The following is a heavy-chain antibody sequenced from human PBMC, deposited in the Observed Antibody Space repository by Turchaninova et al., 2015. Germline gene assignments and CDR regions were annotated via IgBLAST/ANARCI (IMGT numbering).Heavy chain of an antibody. J-gene: IGHJ4*02. CDR2: NYQSGST. CDR1: GYSIRSGYS. Sequence: QVQLQESGPGLVMPSETLSLTCAVSGYSIRSGYSWGWIRQPPGKGLEWIGRNYQSGSTYYNPSLKSRVTISVDTSKNQFSLKLSSVTAADTAVYYCARHGVIAADFDYWGQGTLVTVSS. D-gene: IGHD6-13*01. V-gene: IGHV4-38-2*01. CDR3: ARHGVIAADFDY.